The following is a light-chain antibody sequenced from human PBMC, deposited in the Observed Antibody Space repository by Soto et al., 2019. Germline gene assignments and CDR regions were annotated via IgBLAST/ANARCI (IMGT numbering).Light chain of an antibody. Sequence: ELTQSPDSLCLRPGERANLXCRASHSFSSYLGWSQHKTGEAPRHLSXXAAGRATGIRDRFSVSGSGTDFTLTSRSLEPEDFAVYYCQQLTDWPPQWTFGQGTKVDIK. J-gene: IGKJ1*01. V-gene: IGKV3-11*01. CDR3: QQLTDWPPQWT. CDR2: XAA. CDR1: HSFSSY.